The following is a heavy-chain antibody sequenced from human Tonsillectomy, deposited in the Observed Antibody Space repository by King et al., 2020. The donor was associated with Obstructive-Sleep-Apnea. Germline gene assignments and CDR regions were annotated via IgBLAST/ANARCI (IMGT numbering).Heavy chain of an antibody. D-gene: IGHD3-22*01. Sequence: VQLVESGGGVVQPGRSLRLSCAASGFTFSSYGMHWVRQAPGKGLEWVAVIWYDGSKKYYADSVKGRFTISRDNSKNTLYLQMNSLRAEDTAVYYCARGGYYYDSSGYPWYFDYWGQGSLVTVSS. J-gene: IGHJ4*02. CDR2: IWYDGSKK. CDR1: GFTFSSYG. CDR3: ARGGYYYDSSGYPWYFDY. V-gene: IGHV3-33*01.